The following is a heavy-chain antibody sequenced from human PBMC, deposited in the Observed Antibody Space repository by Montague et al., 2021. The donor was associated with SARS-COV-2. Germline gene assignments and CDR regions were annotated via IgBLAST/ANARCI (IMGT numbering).Heavy chain of an antibody. D-gene: IGHD3-22*01. CDR2: IHCNGYT. CDR3: ARAASCGYSDAIDF. J-gene: IGHJ4*02. CDR1: GASISDYY. Sequence: SETLSLTCTVSGASISDYYWNWIRQPPGKGLERIGYIHCNGYTNNSHSLKSRIPLSVDTSKNQFYLTLSSVTAADTAIYYCARAASCGYSDAIDFWGQGTLVTVSS. V-gene: IGHV4-59*01.